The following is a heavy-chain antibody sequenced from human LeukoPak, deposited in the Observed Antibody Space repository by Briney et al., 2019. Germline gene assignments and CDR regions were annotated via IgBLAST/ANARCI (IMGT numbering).Heavy chain of an antibody. CDR3: ARAGGWARGDYKADAFGI. CDR2: ISVYKGDT. V-gene: IGHV1-18*01. Sequence: ASVTVSYKASRYTFTSYGISWVRQAPGQGLEWMGWISVYKGDTNYAQILQGRVTMTTDTSTSTAYMELRSLGSDDTAVYYCARAGGWARGDYKADAFGIWGQGTMVTASS. D-gene: IGHD6-19*01. CDR1: RYTFTSYG. J-gene: IGHJ3*02.